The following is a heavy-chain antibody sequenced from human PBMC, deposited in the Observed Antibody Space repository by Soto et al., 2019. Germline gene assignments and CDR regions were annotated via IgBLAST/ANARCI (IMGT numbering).Heavy chain of an antibody. CDR3: ARESYGNYYFDY. CDR2: IIPIFGTA. Sequence: SVKVACKASGGTFSSYAISWVRQAPGQGLEWMGGIIPIFGTANYAQKFQGRVTITADESKSTAYMELSSLRAEDTAVYFCARESYGNYYFDYWGQGTLVTVSS. D-gene: IGHD4-17*01. CDR1: GGTFSSYA. J-gene: IGHJ4*02. V-gene: IGHV1-69*13.